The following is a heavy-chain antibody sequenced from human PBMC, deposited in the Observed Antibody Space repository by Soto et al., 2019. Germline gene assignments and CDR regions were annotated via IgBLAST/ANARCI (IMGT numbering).Heavy chain of an antibody. D-gene: IGHD3-3*01. CDR3: ARGSHDFWSGSFDY. Sequence: GSLRLSCAASGFTFSSYEMNWVRQAPGKGLEWVSYISSSGSTIYYADSVKGRFTISRDNAKNSLYLQMNSLRAEDTAVYYCARGSHDFWSGSFDYWGQGTLVTVS. J-gene: IGHJ4*02. V-gene: IGHV3-48*03. CDR2: ISSSGSTI. CDR1: GFTFSSYE.